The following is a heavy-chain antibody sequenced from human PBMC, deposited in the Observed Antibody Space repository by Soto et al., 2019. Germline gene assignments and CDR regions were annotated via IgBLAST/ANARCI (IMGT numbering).Heavy chain of an antibody. J-gene: IGHJ5*02. Sequence: SETLSLTCTVSGGSISSGGYYWSWIRQHPGKGLEWIGYIYYSGSTYYNPSLKSRVTISVDTSKNQFSLKLSSVTAADTAVYYCARAVVVVSNWFDPWGQGTLVTVSS. CDR2: IYYSGST. CDR3: ARAVVVVSNWFDP. CDR1: GGSISSGGYY. V-gene: IGHV4-31*03. D-gene: IGHD2-15*01.